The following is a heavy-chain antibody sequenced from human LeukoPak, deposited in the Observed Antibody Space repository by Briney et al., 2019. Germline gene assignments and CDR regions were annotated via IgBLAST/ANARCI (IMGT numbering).Heavy chain of an antibody. Sequence: GGSLRLSCAASGFTFSSYSMNWVRQAPGKGLEWVSSISSSSSYIYYADSVKGRFTISRDNAKNSLYLQMNSLRAEDTAVYYCARDGGLWFAELLEYYYYYYYMDVWGKGTTVTVSS. V-gene: IGHV3-21*01. CDR1: GFTFSSYS. J-gene: IGHJ6*03. D-gene: IGHD3-10*01. CDR3: ARDGGLWFAELLEYYYYYYYMDV. CDR2: ISSSSSYI.